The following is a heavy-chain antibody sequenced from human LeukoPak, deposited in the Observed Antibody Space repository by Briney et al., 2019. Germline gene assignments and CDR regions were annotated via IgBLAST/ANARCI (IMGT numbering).Heavy chain of an antibody. CDR1: GFTFSSYA. V-gene: IGHV3-30*04. CDR2: ISHDGSNK. Sequence: GGSLRLSCAASGFTFSSYAMHWVRQAPGKGPEWVAVISHDGSNKYYADSVKGRFTISRDSSKNTLYLQMNSLRAEDTAVYYCARGTYSSSWYPPDYYYGMDVWGQGTTVTVSS. D-gene: IGHD6-13*01. CDR3: ARGTYSSSWYPPDYYYGMDV. J-gene: IGHJ6*02.